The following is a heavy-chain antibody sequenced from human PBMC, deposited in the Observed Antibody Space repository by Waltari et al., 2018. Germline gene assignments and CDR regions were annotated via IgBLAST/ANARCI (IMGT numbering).Heavy chain of an antibody. CDR3: ARTTYYYDSSGYYYFDY. Sequence: QLQLQESGPGLVKPSETLSLTCTVSGGSISSSSYYWGWIRPPPGKGLEWIGSIYYSGSTYYNPSLKSRVTISVDTSKNQFSLKLSSVTAADTAVYYCARTTYYYDSSGYYYFDYWGQGTLVTVSS. D-gene: IGHD3-22*01. V-gene: IGHV4-39*07. CDR1: GGSISSSSYY. CDR2: IYYSGST. J-gene: IGHJ4*02.